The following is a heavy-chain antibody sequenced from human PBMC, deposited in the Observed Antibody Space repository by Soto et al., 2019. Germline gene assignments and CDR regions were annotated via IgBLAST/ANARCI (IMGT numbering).Heavy chain of an antibody. D-gene: IGHD1-26*01. CDR3: ARDGVGPFDY. CDR2: TSYSGNT. Sequence: QVQLQESGPGLLKPSETLSLTCTISGGPVSTYYWSWIRQPPGKELEWIWLTSYSGNTTSNPSRKSRGAMAVDTSKKQFSLTLSSVTAADTAVYYCARDGVGPFDYWGQGTLVTVSS. J-gene: IGHJ4*02. V-gene: IGHV4-59*02. CDR1: GGPVSTYY.